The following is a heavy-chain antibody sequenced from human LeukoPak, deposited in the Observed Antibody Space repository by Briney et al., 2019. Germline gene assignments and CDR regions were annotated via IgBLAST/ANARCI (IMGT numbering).Heavy chain of an antibody. Sequence: GGSLRLSCAASGFTFSSYWMSWVRQAPGKGLEWVANIKEDGSEKRDVDSVKGRFTISRDNAKNSLYLQMNSLRAEDTAVYYCASEAYYYDSSGYYFPGGFDYWGQGTLVTVSS. V-gene: IGHV3-7*03. J-gene: IGHJ4*02. CDR3: ASEAYYYDSSGYYFPGGFDY. CDR1: GFTFSSYW. D-gene: IGHD3-22*01. CDR2: IKEDGSEK.